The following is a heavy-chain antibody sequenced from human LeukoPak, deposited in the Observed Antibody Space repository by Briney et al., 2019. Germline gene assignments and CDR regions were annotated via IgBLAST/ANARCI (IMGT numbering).Heavy chain of an antibody. Sequence: PGGSLRLSCAASGFTFSSYWMSWVRQAPGKGLEWVANIKQDGSEKYYVGSVKGRFTISRDNAKNSLYLQMNSLRAEDTAVYYCARETLTYYYGSGSLYYMDVWGKGTTVTVSS. CDR2: IKQDGSEK. D-gene: IGHD3-10*01. CDR3: ARETLTYYYGSGSLYYMDV. CDR1: GFTFSSYW. V-gene: IGHV3-7*01. J-gene: IGHJ6*03.